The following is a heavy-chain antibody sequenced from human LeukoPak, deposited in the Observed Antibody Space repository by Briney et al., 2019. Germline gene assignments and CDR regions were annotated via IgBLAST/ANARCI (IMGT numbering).Heavy chain of an antibody. D-gene: IGHD6-19*01. J-gene: IGHJ6*03. CDR2: IDWDDDK. CDR1: GFSLSTSGMC. CDR3: ARIVAVAGRREYYYYYYMDV. V-gene: IGHV2-70*11. Sequence: SGPALVKPTQTLTLTCTFSGFSLSTSGMCVSWIRQPPGKALEWLARIDWDDDKYYSTSLKTRLTISKDTSKNQVVLTMTNMDPVDTATYYCARIVAVAGRREYYYYYYMDVWGKGTTVTVSS.